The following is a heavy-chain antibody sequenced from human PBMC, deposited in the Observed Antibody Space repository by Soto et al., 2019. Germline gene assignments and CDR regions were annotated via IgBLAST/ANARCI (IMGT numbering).Heavy chain of an antibody. J-gene: IGHJ6*02. CDR1: GGSFSAYY. D-gene: IGHD2-15*01. Sequence: QVQLQQWGAGLLKPSETLSLTCAVNGGSFSAYYWTWIRQPPGRGLEWIGEIDHSGSTNYNPSLESRVTISIDTAKNRFSLNVTSVTAADTAVYYCFRGLRYSGMDVWGQGTTVTVS. CDR3: FRGLRYSGMDV. V-gene: IGHV4-34*01. CDR2: IDHSGST.